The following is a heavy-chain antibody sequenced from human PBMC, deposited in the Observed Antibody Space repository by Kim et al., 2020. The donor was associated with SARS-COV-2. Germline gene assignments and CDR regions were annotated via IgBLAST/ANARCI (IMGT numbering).Heavy chain of an antibody. CDR2: ISYDGSNK. V-gene: IGHV3-30*04. D-gene: IGHD3-10*01. CDR1: GFTFSSYA. Sequence: GGSLRLSCAASGFTFSSYAMHWVRQAPGKGLEWVAVISYDGSNKYYADSVKGRFTISRDNSKNTLYLQMNSLRAEDTAVYYCARDGDYGSGTYYFDYWGQGTLVTVSS. CDR3: ARDGDYGSGTYYFDY. J-gene: IGHJ4*02.